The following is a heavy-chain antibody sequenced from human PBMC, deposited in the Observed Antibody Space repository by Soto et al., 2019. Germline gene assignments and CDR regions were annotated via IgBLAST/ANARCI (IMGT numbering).Heavy chain of an antibody. CDR3: VRDGTKTLRDWFDP. CDR2: IYATGTT. V-gene: IGHV4-4*07. J-gene: IGHJ5*02. D-gene: IGHD1-1*01. CDR1: GASISGFY. Sequence: SETLSLTCTVSGASISGFYWSWIRKPAGKGLEWIGRIYATGTTDYNPSLKSRVMMSVDTSKKQFSLKLRSVTAAYTAVYYCVRDGTKTLRDWFDPWGQGISVTVSS.